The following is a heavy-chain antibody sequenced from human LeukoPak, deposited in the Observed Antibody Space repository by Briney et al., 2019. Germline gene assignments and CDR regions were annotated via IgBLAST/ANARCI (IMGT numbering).Heavy chain of an antibody. D-gene: IGHD1-26*01. J-gene: IGHJ6*02. CDR2: VSGSGSGT. CDR1: GLTFSSYA. V-gene: IGHV3-23*01. CDR3: ATVGSYEVGARGIDSGLDV. Sequence: PGGSLRLSCAASGLTFSSYAMSWVRQAPGKGLEWVSGVSGSGSGTYYAGPVKGRFTISRDNFKNTLYLQMNSLRAEDTAVYYCATVGSYEVGARGIDSGLDVWGQGTTVTVSS.